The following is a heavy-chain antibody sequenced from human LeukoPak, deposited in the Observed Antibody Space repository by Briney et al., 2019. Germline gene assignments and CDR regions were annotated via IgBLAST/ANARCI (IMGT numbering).Heavy chain of an antibody. CDR1: GFTFSSYS. CDR2: ISSSSRTI. V-gene: IGHV3-48*02. Sequence: GGSLRLSCAASGFTFSSYSMNWVRQDPGKGLEWVSYISSSSRTIYYADSVKGRFTISRDNAKNSLYLHMTSLRDEDTAVYYCARLYCSGGSCYSGDAFDIWGKGTMVTVSS. D-gene: IGHD2-15*01. CDR3: ARLYCSGGSCYSGDAFDI. J-gene: IGHJ3*02.